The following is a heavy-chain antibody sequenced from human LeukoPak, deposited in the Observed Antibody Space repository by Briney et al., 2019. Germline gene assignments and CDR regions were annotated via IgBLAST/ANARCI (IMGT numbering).Heavy chain of an antibody. Sequence: SETLSLTCTVSGGSISSYYWSWIRQPPGKGLEWIGYIYYSGSTNYNPSLKSRVTISVDTPKNQFSLKLSSVTAADTAVYYCARVEANPAWYYDSSGYYFDYWGQGTLVTVSS. V-gene: IGHV4-59*01. D-gene: IGHD3-22*01. CDR1: GGSISSYY. J-gene: IGHJ4*02. CDR2: IYYSGST. CDR3: ARVEANPAWYYDSSGYYFDY.